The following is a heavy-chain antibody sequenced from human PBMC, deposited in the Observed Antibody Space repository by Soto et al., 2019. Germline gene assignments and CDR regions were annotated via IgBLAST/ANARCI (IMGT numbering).Heavy chain of an antibody. D-gene: IGHD2-15*01. CDR3: ARIGIEHCSGGSCYFDH. Sequence: QVQLVQSGAEVKKPGSSVKVSCKSSGGTFSTYAITWVRQAPGQGLEWMGTIIPVYGTTYNAQKFQGRVTITADESTSTAYMELSSLRSVDTAVYYCARIGIEHCSGGSCYFDHWGQGTLVSVSS. J-gene: IGHJ4*02. CDR2: IIPVYGTT. CDR1: GGTFSTYA. V-gene: IGHV1-69*15.